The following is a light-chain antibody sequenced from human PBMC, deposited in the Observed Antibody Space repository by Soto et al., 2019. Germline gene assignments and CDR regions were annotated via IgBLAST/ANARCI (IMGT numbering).Light chain of an antibody. CDR3: QKRTTPTT. J-gene: IGKJ4*01. CDR1: QSIASH. CDR2: NAF. V-gene: IGKV3-11*01. Sequence: EMVLTQSPATLSLSPGERATLTGRARQSIASHLGWYQHNPGQAPRLLIYNAFQRVSGVPARLSGSVSGTDFTLTIGSLEPENFAFYYCQKRTTPTTFGGGTKVEI.